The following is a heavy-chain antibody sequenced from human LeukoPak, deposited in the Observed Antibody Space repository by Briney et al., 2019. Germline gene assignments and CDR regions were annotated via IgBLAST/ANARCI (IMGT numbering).Heavy chain of an antibody. J-gene: IGHJ4*02. D-gene: IGHD6-19*01. CDR2: INPSGGST. Sequence: ASVKVSCKASGYTFTSYYMHWVRQAPGQGLEWMGIINPSGGSTSYAQKFQGRVTMTEDTSTDTAYMELSSLRSEDTAVYYCATDRPYIAVAGTLDYWGQGTLVTVSS. CDR1: GYTFTSYY. V-gene: IGHV1-46*01. CDR3: ATDRPYIAVAGTLDY.